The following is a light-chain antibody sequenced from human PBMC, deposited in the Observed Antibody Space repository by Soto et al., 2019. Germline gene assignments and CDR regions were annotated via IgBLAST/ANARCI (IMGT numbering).Light chain of an antibody. CDR1: QSISGW. CDR2: DAS. J-gene: IGKJ1*01. Sequence: IQMTQSPSSVSASVGDRVTITCRASQSISGWLAWYQQKPGKAPKLLIYDASILESGVPSRFSGSGSGTEFTLTISSLQPDDFATYYCQQYSSYSWTFGQGTKVDIK. V-gene: IGKV1-5*01. CDR3: QQYSSYSWT.